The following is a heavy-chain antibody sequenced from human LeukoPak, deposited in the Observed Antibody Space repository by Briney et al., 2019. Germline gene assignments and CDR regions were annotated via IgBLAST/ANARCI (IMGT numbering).Heavy chain of an antibody. J-gene: IGHJ4*02. CDR2: IYSDGTT. V-gene: IGHV3-53*01. CDR1: GLTVSSNY. Sequence: GGSLRLSCAASGLTVSSNYMSWVRQAPGKGLEWVSDIYSDGTTYYADSVKGRFTISRDNAKNTLYLQMKTLRADDTAVYYCARGDCTTTRCKTSPFDYWGQGTLVTVSS. D-gene: IGHD2-2*01. CDR3: ARGDCTTTRCKTSPFDY.